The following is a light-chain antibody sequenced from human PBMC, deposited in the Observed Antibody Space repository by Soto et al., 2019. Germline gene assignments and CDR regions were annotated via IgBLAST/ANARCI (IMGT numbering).Light chain of an antibody. Sequence: QLVLTQPASVSGSPGQSITISCTGTSSDVGGYNYVSWYQQHPDKAPKLMIYDVSNRPSGVSNRFSGSKSGNTASLTISGLQAEDEADYYCSSYTSSSTLGVVFGGGTKLTVL. CDR2: DVS. J-gene: IGLJ2*01. CDR1: SSDVGGYNY. CDR3: SSYTSSSTLGVV. V-gene: IGLV2-14*01.